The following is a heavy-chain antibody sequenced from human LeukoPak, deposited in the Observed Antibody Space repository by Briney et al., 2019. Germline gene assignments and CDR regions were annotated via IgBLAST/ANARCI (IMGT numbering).Heavy chain of an antibody. Sequence: GAAVKVSCKASRYTFTRYDIYWVRQATGQGLEWMGWMNPISGNTGYAQKFQGRVTMTRNTSISTAYMELSRLRSDDTAVYYCARAPESYGSGSYYRTPNWFDPWGEGTLVTVYS. CDR3: ARAPESYGSGSYYRTPNWFDP. CDR2: MNPISGNT. J-gene: IGHJ5*02. V-gene: IGHV1-8*01. CDR1: RYTFTRYD. D-gene: IGHD3-10*01.